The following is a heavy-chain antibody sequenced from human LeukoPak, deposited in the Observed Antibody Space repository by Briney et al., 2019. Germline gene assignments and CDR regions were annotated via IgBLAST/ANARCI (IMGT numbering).Heavy chain of an antibody. Sequence: PSETLSLTCTVSGYSISSGYYWGWIRQPPGKRLEWIGSIYHSGSTYYNTSLKSRVTISVDTSKNQFSLKLSSVTAADTAVYYCARELQYYDYVWGSSKDAFDIWGQGTMVTVSS. CDR3: ARELQYYDYVWGSSKDAFDI. V-gene: IGHV4-38-2*02. D-gene: IGHD3-16*01. J-gene: IGHJ3*02. CDR1: GYSISSGYY. CDR2: IYHSGST.